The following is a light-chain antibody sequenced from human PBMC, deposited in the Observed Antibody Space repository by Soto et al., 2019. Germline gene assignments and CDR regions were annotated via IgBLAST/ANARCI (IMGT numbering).Light chain of an antibody. CDR2: GAS. J-gene: IGKJ4*01. Sequence: EIIRTQSPATLSVSPGERATLSCRASHSVSSRLAWYQQKPGQAPRLLIYGASTRATGLPARFSGSGSGTEFTLTISSLQSEDFAVYYCQHYTNWPLTFGGGTKVEI. V-gene: IGKV3-15*01. CDR1: HSVSSR. CDR3: QHYTNWPLT.